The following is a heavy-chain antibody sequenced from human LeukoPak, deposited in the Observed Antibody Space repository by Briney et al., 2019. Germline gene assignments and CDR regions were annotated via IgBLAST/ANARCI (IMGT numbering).Heavy chain of an antibody. CDR2: IYRGGGT. Sequence: GGSLRLSCAASGFTFSSYAMSWVRQAPGQGLEWVSIIYRGGGTSYANSVKGRFTIFRDNSRNTLYLQMNSLRAEDTAVYYCARGATPDVWGKGTTVTVSS. D-gene: IGHD2-15*01. J-gene: IGHJ6*04. CDR1: GFTFSSYA. V-gene: IGHV3-23*03. CDR3: ARGATPDV.